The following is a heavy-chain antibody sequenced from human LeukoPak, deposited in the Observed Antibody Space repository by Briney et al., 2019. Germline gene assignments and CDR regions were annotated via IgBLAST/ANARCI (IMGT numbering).Heavy chain of an antibody. Sequence: GGSLRLSCAASGFTFSSYSMNWVRQAPGKGLEWVSSISSSSSYIYYADSVKGRFTISRDNAKNSLYLQMNSLRAEDTAVYYCARDERDSGSHFDYWGQGTLVTVSS. D-gene: IGHD1-26*01. CDR3: ARDERDSGSHFDY. CDR1: GFTFSSYS. CDR2: ISSSSSYI. J-gene: IGHJ4*02. V-gene: IGHV3-21*01.